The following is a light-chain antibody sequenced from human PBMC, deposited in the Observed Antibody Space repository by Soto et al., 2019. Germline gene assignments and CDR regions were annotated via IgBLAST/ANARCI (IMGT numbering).Light chain of an antibody. CDR1: SSNIGGNP. V-gene: IGLV1-51*01. J-gene: IGLJ2*01. CDR2: DND. Sequence: QAVVTQPPSVSAAPGQKVTISCSGGSSNIGGNPVSWYQHLPGKAPKLLIYDNDKRPSGIPDRFSGSKSATSATLGITGLQTADEADYYCETWDYSLSGVVFGGGTQLTVL. CDR3: ETWDYSLSGVV.